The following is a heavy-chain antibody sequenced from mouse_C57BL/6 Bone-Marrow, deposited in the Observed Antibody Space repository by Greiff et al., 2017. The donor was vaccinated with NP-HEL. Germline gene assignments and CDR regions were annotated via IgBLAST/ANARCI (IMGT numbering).Heavy chain of an antibody. D-gene: IGHD1-1*01. CDR2: ISSGGDYI. CDR3: TRKDYYGSSSYYAMDY. J-gene: IGHJ4*01. Sequence: EVQGVESGEGLVKPGGSLKLSCAASGFTFSSYAMSWVRQTPEKRLEWVAYISSGGDYIYYADTVKGRFTISRDNARNTLYLQMSSLKSEDTAMYYCTRKDYYGSSSYYAMDYWGQGTSVTVSS. CDR1: GFTFSSYA. V-gene: IGHV5-9-1*02.